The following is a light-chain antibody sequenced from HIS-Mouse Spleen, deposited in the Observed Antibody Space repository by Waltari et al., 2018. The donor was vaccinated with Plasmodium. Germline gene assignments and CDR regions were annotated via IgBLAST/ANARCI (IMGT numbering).Light chain of an antibody. CDR3: SSYAGSNNLV. CDR1: SSDVGGYNY. CDR2: EVS. Sequence: QSALTQPPSASGSPGQSVTISCTGTSSDVGGYNYFSWYQQPPGKAPKPMIYEVSKRPSGVPDRFSGSKSGNTASLTVSGLQAEDEADYYCSSYAGSNNLVFGGGTKLTVL. V-gene: IGLV2-8*01. J-gene: IGLJ2*01.